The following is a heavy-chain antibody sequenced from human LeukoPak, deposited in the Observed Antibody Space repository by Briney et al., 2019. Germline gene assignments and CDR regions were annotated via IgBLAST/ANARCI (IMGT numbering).Heavy chain of an antibody. V-gene: IGHV1-8*01. Sequence: ASVKVSCKASGYTFTSYDINWVRQATGQGLEWMGWMNPNSGNTGYAQKFQGRVTMTRNTSISTAYMELSSLGSEDTAVYYCARGGYDRDYFDYWGQGTLVTVSS. J-gene: IGHJ4*02. CDR2: MNPNSGNT. D-gene: IGHD5-12*01. CDR1: GYTFTSYD. CDR3: ARGGYDRDYFDY.